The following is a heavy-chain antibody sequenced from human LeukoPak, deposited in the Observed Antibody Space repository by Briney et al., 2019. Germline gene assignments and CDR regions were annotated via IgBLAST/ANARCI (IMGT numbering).Heavy chain of an antibody. CDR2: IYYSGST. D-gene: IGHD3-3*01. CDR3: ARRPYYDFWSGYSTQTYYFDY. V-gene: IGHV4-31*03. J-gene: IGHJ4*02. Sequence: SETLPLTCTVSGGSISSGGYYWSWIRQHPGKGLEWIGYIYYSGSTYYNPSLKSRVTISVDTSKNQFSLKLSSVTAADTAVYYCARRPYYDFWSGYSTQTYYFDYWGQGTLVTVSS. CDR1: GGSISSGGYY.